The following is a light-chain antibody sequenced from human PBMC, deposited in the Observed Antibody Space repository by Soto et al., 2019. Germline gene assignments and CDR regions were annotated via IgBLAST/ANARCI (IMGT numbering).Light chain of an antibody. CDR2: EVN. CDR1: RSDVGGYNY. Sequence: QSALTQPPSASGSPGQSVAISCTGTRSDVGGYNYVSWYQQHPGKAPKLMIYEVNKRPSGVPDRFSGSKSGNTASLTVSGLQAEDEADYYCNSYAGSSNVFGTGTKLTVL. V-gene: IGLV2-8*01. J-gene: IGLJ1*01. CDR3: NSYAGSSNV.